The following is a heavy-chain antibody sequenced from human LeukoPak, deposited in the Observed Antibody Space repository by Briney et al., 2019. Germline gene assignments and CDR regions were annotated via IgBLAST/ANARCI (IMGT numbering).Heavy chain of an antibody. CDR2: INPSGGST. Sequence: ASVKVSCKASGYTFTSYYMHWVRQAPGQGLEWMGIINPSGGSTSYAQKFQGRVTMTRDTSTSTVYMELSSLRSEDTAVYYCAREWRDNGSAIDYYYMDVWGKGTTVTVSS. D-gene: IGHD1-26*01. J-gene: IGHJ6*03. V-gene: IGHV1-46*01. CDR1: GYTFTSYY. CDR3: AREWRDNGSAIDYYYMDV.